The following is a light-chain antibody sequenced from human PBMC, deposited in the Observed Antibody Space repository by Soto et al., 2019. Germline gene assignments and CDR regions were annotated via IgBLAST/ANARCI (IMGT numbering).Light chain of an antibody. J-gene: IGLJ2*01. Sequence: QSALTQHRSVSGSHGQSVTISCTGTSSDVGGYNYVSWYQQHPGKAPKLMIYDVSKRPSGVPDRFSGSKSGNTASLTISGLQAEDDADYYCCSYAGSYTHVVFVGGTKLTVL. CDR1: SSDVGGYNY. CDR3: CSYAGSYTHVV. V-gene: IGLV2-11*01. CDR2: DVS.